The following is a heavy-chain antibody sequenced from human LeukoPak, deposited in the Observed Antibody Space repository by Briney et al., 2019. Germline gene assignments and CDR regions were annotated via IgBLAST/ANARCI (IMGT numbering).Heavy chain of an antibody. Sequence: PSETLSLTCTVSGGSISSYYWSWIRQPPGKELEWIGFIFYSGTTNYNPSLKSRVTISVDTSKNQFSLKLSSVTAADTAVYYCARGGLNKFDYWGQGTLVTVSS. V-gene: IGHV4-59*01. D-gene: IGHD3-22*01. CDR1: GGSISSYY. CDR3: ARGGLNKFDY. CDR2: IFYSGTT. J-gene: IGHJ4*02.